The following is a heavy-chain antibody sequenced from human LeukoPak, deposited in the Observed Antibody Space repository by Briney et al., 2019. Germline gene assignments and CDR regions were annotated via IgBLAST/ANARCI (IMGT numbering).Heavy chain of an antibody. CDR2: IDWDDDK. D-gene: IGHD5-18*01. CDR1: GFSLSTSGMC. CDR3: ARIRSYGYRGAD. V-gene: IGHV2-70*11. Sequence: SGPTLVNPTQTLTLTCTFSGFSLSTSGMCVSWIRQPPGKALEWLARIDWDDDKYYITSLKNRLTISKDTSKNQVVLTMTNMDPVDTATYYCARIRSYGYRGADWGQGTLVTVSS. J-gene: IGHJ4*02.